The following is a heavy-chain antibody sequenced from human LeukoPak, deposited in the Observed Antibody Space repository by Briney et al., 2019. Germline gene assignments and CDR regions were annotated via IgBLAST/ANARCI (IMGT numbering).Heavy chain of an antibody. CDR1: GYTFTSYG. CDR2: ISAYNGNT. J-gene: IGHJ4*02. D-gene: IGHD4-17*01. V-gene: IGHV1-18*01. CDR3: ARVSLNDYVDFSVPPIDS. Sequence: GASVKVSCKASGYTFTSYGISWVRQAPGQGLEWMGWISAYNGNTNYAQKLQGRVTMTTDTSTSTAYMELRSLRSDDTAVYYCARVSLNDYVDFSVPPIDSGGQGPLVTASS.